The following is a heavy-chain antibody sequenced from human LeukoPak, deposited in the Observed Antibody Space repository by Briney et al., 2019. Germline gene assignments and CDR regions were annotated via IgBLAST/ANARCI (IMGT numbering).Heavy chain of an antibody. CDR3: ATGKIYCSATSCSDDS. V-gene: IGHV1-24*01. D-gene: IGHD2-2*01. Sequence: ASVKVSCKVSGYTLTELSMHWGRQPPGKEREWMGGFHPEAGETVYAQKFQGRVIMTEDTSTDTAYMELSSLRSEDTAVYYCATGKIYCSATSCSDDSWGQGTLVTVSS. CDR2: FHPEAGET. J-gene: IGHJ4*02. CDR1: GYTLTELS.